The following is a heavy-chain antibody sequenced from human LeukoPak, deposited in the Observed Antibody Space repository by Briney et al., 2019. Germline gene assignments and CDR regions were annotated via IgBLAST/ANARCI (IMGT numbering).Heavy chain of an antibody. V-gene: IGHV3-21*01. CDR2: ISSSSSYI. CDR3: AGRTYYYDSSGYPPDY. CDR1: GFTFSSYS. J-gene: IGHJ4*02. D-gene: IGHD3-22*01. Sequence: GGSLRLSCAASGFTFSSYSMNWVRQAPGKGLEWVSSISSSSSYIYYADSVKGRFTISRDNAKNSLYLQMNSLRAEDTAVYYCAGRTYYYDSSGYPPDYWGQGTPVTVSS.